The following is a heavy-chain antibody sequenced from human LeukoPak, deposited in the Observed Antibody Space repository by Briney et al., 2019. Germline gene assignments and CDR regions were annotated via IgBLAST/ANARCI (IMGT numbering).Heavy chain of an antibody. CDR2: ISGSGGST. D-gene: IGHD2-15*01. J-gene: IGHJ4*02. Sequence: PGGSLRLSCAASGFTFSSYAMSWVRQAPGKGLEWVSAISGSGGSTYYADSVKGRFTISRDNSKNTLYLQMNSLRAEDTAVYYCAKDLTFIVVVVAATASDYWGQGTLVTVSS. CDR1: GFTFSSYA. CDR3: AKDLTFIVVVVAATASDY. V-gene: IGHV3-23*01.